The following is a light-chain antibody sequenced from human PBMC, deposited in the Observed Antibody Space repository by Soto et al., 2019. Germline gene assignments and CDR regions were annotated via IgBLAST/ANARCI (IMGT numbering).Light chain of an antibody. J-gene: IGLJ1*01. CDR3: SSYTSSSTLYV. V-gene: IGLV2-14*01. CDR1: SSSVGGYNY. CDR2: EVS. Sequence: QSALTQPASVSGSPGQSITISCTGTSSSVGGYNYVSWYQQHPGKAPKLMIYEVSNRPSGASTRFSGSNSGNTASLTISGLQAEDEADYYCSSYTSSSTLYVFGTGTQLTVL.